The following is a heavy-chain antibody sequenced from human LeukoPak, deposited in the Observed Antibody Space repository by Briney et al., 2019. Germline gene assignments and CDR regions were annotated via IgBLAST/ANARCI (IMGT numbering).Heavy chain of an antibody. CDR3: AKEMQWLVPDY. J-gene: IGHJ4*02. D-gene: IGHD6-19*01. Sequence: GGSLRLSCAASGFTFSSYSMNWVRQAPGKGLEWVSYISSSSSTIYYADSVKGRFTISRDNAKNTLYLQMNSLRAEDTAVYYCAKEMQWLVPDYWGQGTLVTVSS. CDR2: ISSSSSTI. CDR1: GFTFSSYS. V-gene: IGHV3-48*01.